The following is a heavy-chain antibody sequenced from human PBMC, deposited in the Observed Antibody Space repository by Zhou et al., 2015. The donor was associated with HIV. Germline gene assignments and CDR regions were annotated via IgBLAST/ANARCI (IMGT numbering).Heavy chain of an antibody. Sequence: QVQLVESGGGVVQPGRSLRLSCAASGFTFSSYGMHWVRQAPGKGLEWVALIWYDGTNKYYADSLEGRFTISRDNSKNTLYLQMNSLRAEDTAVYYCARPVVVTAPWSAFDIWGQGTMVTVSS. V-gene: IGHV3-33*01. CDR3: ARPVVVTAPWSAFDI. CDR2: IWYDGTNK. D-gene: IGHD2-21*02. CDR1: GFTFSSYG. J-gene: IGHJ3*02.